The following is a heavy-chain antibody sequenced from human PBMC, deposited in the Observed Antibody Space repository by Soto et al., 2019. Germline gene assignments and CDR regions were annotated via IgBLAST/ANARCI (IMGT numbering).Heavy chain of an antibody. CDR2: IWYDGSNK. J-gene: IGHJ4*02. Sequence: QVQLVESGGDVVQPGRSLRLSCAASGFSFSSYGMHWVRQAPGKGLEWVAVIWYDGSNKYYADSVKGRFTISRDNYKNTLYLQMNSLRAEDTAVYYCARDVSGIAVANFDYWGQGTLVTVAS. D-gene: IGHD6-19*01. V-gene: IGHV3-33*01. CDR1: GFSFSSYG. CDR3: ARDVSGIAVANFDY.